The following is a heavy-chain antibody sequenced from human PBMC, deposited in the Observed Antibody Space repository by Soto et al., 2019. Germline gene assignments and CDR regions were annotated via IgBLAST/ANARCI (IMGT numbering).Heavy chain of an antibody. CDR3: TRYYYESSGYYVY. V-gene: IGHV3-49*03. CDR2: IRSEANGGTT. Sequence: GGSLRLSCTGSGFTFGSYALSWFRQAPGKGLEWVGVIRSEANGGTTDYAASVKGRITISRDDSKSIACMEINSLQTEDTAVYYCTRYYYESSGYYVYWGQGALVTVSS. D-gene: IGHD3-22*01. J-gene: IGHJ4*02. CDR1: GFTFGSYA.